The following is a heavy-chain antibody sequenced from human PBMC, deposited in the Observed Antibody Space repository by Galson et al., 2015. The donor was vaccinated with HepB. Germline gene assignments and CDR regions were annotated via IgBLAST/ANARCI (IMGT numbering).Heavy chain of an antibody. CDR1: GYSFTGYW. CDR3: ARNGYCSDGAWYGVDV. V-gene: IGHV5-51*03. D-gene: IGHD2-15*01. Sequence: QSGAEVKKPGESLKISCETSGYSFTGYWIGWVRQMPGKGLEWMGIIYPGDSDTRYSPSFQGQVTMSIDKSISTAYLHWSSLKASDTAIYYCARNGYCSDGAWYGVDVWWQGTRVTVSA. CDR2: IYPGDSDT. J-gene: IGHJ6*01.